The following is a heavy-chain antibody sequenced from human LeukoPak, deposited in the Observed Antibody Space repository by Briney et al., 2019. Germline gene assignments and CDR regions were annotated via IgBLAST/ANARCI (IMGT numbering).Heavy chain of an antibody. CDR3: AKAVADPPGQYYFDY. CDR1: GYTFTSYY. Sequence: ASVKVSCKASGYTFTSYYMHWVRQAPGQGLEWMGIINPSGGSTSYAQKFQGRVTMTRDTSTSTVYMELSSLRSEDTAVYYCAKAVADPPGQYYFDYWGQGTLVTVSS. CDR2: INPSGGST. J-gene: IGHJ4*02. D-gene: IGHD6-19*01. V-gene: IGHV1-46*01.